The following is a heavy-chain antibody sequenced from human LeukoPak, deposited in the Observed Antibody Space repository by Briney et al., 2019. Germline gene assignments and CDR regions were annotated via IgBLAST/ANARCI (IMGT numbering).Heavy chain of an antibody. D-gene: IGHD3-22*01. CDR2: INHSGST. J-gene: IGHJ4*02. Sequence: TSETLSLTCAVYGGSFSGYYGGWIRQPPGKGLEWIGEINHSGSTNYNPSLKSRVTISVDTSKNQFSLKLSSVTAADTAVYFCARGPPTDYYDSSGFYYVFDYWGQGTLVTVSS. V-gene: IGHV4-34*01. CDR1: GGSFSGYY. CDR3: ARGPPTDYYDSSGFYYVFDY.